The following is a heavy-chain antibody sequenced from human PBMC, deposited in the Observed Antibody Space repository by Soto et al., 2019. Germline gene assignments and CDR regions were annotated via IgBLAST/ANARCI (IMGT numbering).Heavy chain of an antibody. CDR1: GDSFNDYY. J-gene: IGHJ6*03. Sequence: VQLVQSGAEVKKPGASVKVSCKSSGDSFNDYYLHWVRQAPGQGLEWMGWINPNSGVTKYAQKFKGWVKMTRDTSIRTVYMELSRLRSDDTAVYYCARESGGATATLDYYYFYMDVWGKGTTVTVSS. CDR3: ARESGGATATLDYYYFYMDV. D-gene: IGHD5-12*01. CDR2: INPNSGVT. V-gene: IGHV1-2*04.